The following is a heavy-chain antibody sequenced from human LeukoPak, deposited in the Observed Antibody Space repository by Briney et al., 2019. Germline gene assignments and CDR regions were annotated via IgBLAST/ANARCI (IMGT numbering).Heavy chain of an antibody. CDR3: ARDRRAGQSGYWFDP. J-gene: IGHJ5*02. D-gene: IGHD3-22*01. V-gene: IGHV4-59*01. Sequence: PSETLSPTCTVSGGSISSYYWSWIRQPPGKGLEWLGYIYYSGSTYYNPSLKSRVTISVDTSKNQFSLKLTSVTAADTAVYYCARDRRAGQSGYWFDPWGQGTLVTVSS. CDR2: IYYSGST. CDR1: GGSISSYY.